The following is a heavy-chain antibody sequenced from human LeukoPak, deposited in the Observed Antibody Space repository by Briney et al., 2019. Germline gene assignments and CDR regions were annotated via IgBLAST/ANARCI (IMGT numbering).Heavy chain of an antibody. V-gene: IGHV4-34*01. J-gene: IGHJ4*02. CDR3: ARARYYDFWSGPKNFDY. Sequence: SETLSLTCAVYGGSFSGYYWSWIRQPPGKGLEWIGETNHSGSTNYNPSLKSRVTISVDTSKNQFSLKLSSVTAADTAVYYCARARYYDFWSGPKNFDYWGQGTLVTVSS. CDR1: GGSFSGYY. CDR2: TNHSGST. D-gene: IGHD3-3*01.